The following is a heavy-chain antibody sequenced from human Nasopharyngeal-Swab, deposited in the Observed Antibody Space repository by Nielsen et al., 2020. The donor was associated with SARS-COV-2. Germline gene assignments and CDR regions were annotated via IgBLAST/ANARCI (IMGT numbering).Heavy chain of an antibody. J-gene: IGHJ6*02. CDR1: GGSVSSGSYY. V-gene: IGHV4-61*01. D-gene: IGHD3-10*01. CDR2: IYYSGST. Sequence: SETLSLTCTVSGGSVSSGSYYWSWIRQPPGKGLEWIGYIYYSGSTNYNPSLKSRVTISVDTSKNQFSLKLSSETAADTAVYYCARDHYGSGSPSMDVWGQGTTVTVSS. CDR3: ARDHYGSGSPSMDV.